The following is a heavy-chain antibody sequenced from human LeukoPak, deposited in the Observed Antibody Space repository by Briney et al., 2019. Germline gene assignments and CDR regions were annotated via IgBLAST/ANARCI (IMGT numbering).Heavy chain of an antibody. D-gene: IGHD1-26*01. CDR2: INHSRST. Sequence: PSETLSLTCAVYGVSFSGYYWRWIRQPPGKGLEWIGEINHSRSTNYNPSLKSRVTISVDTSKNQFSLKLRSVTAADTAVYYCARWEGGSYYDFDYWGQGTLVTVSS. CDR1: GVSFSGYY. J-gene: IGHJ4*02. CDR3: ARWEGGSYYDFDY. V-gene: IGHV4-34*01.